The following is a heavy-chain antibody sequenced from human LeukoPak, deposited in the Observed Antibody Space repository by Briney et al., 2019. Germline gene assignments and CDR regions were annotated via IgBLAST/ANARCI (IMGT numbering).Heavy chain of an antibody. Sequence: GGSLRLSCAASGFTFSSYSMNWVRQAPGKGLEWVSSISSSSSYIYYADSVKGRFTISRDNAKNSLYLQMNSLRAEDTAVYYCARDPMSGTIVGATTNYYYYYMDVWGKGTTVTVSS. D-gene: IGHD1-26*01. CDR1: GFTFSSYS. CDR3: ARDPMSGTIVGATTNYYYYYMDV. V-gene: IGHV3-21*01. J-gene: IGHJ6*03. CDR2: ISSSSSYI.